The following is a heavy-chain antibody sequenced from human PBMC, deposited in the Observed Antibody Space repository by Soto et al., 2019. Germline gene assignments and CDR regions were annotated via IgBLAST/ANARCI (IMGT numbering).Heavy chain of an antibody. V-gene: IGHV4-30-4*01. CDR1: GFSLSSGDHY. CDR3: ATYYDSSGPTFDS. CDR2: VYYSGTT. Sequence: PXETLYLTCPVSGFSLSSGDHYWSWIRQPPGKGLEWIGYVYYSGTTYSNPSLKSRITISVDTSKNQFSLRLSSVTAADTAVYYCATYYDSSGPTFDSWGQGYLVTVSS. D-gene: IGHD3-22*01. J-gene: IGHJ4*02.